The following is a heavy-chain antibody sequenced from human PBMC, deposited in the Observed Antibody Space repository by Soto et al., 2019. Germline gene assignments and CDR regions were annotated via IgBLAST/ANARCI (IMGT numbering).Heavy chain of an antibody. CDR1: GFTFSSYG. CDR2: IWYDGSNK. V-gene: IGHV3-33*06. D-gene: IGHD1-26*01. Sequence: GGSLRLSCAASGFTFSSYGMHWVRQAPGKGLEWVAVIWYDGSNKYYADSVKGRFTISRDNSKNTLYLQMNSLRAEDTAVYYCAKTVGATRLTPQNIDYWGQGTLVTVSS. J-gene: IGHJ4*02. CDR3: AKTVGATRLTPQNIDY.